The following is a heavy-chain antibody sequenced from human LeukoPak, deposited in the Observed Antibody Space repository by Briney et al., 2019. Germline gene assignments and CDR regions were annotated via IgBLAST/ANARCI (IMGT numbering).Heavy chain of an antibody. J-gene: IGHJ3*02. CDR1: GGSISSGSYY. V-gene: IGHV4-61*02. CDR3: ARELSPRRARWEPGDHAFDI. Sequence: SETLSLTCTVSGGSISSGSYYWSWIRQPAGKGLEWIGRIYTSGSTNYNPSLKSRVTISVDTSKNQFSLKLSSVTAADTAVYYCARELSPRRARWEPGDHAFDIWGQGTMVTVSS. CDR2: IYTSGST. D-gene: IGHD1-26*01.